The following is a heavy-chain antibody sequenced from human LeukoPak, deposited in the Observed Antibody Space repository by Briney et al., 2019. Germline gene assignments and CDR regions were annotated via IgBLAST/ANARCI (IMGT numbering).Heavy chain of an antibody. Sequence: GGSLRLSCAASGFTFSSYWMHWVRQAPGKGLVWVSRINSDGSSTSYADSVKGRFTISRDNAKNRLYLQMNSLRAEDTAVYYCASVLRYCSGGNCYSGGLGYMDVWGKGTTVTISS. J-gene: IGHJ6*03. CDR1: GFTFSSYW. CDR2: INSDGSST. D-gene: IGHD2-15*01. CDR3: ASVLRYCSGGNCYSGGLGYMDV. V-gene: IGHV3-74*01.